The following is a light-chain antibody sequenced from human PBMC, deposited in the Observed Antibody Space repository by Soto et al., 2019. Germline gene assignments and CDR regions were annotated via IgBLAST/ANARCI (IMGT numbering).Light chain of an antibody. CDR2: EVS. Sequence: QSVLTQPASVSGSPEQSITISCTGTSSDIGAYNYVSWYQQHPGKAPKLMIYEVSNRPSGVSNRFSGSQSGNTASLTISGLQAEDEADYYCSSYTTSSTVVFGGGTKLTVL. CDR1: SSDIGAYNY. J-gene: IGLJ2*01. V-gene: IGLV2-14*01. CDR3: SSYTTSSTVV.